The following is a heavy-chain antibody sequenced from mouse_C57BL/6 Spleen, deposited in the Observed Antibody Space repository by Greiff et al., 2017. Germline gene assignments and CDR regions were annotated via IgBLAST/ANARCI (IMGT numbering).Heavy chain of an antibody. CDR3: ARWRGYYGNPFDY. Sequence: QVQLKQPGAELVKPGASVKMSCKASGYTFTSYWITWVKQRPGQGLEWIGDIYPGSGSTNYNEKFTSKATLTVDTSSNTAYMQLSSLTSEDSAVDYGARWRGYYGNPFDYWGQGTTLTVSS. CDR1: GYTFTSYW. V-gene: IGHV1-55*01. J-gene: IGHJ2*01. D-gene: IGHD2-1*01. CDR2: IYPGSGST.